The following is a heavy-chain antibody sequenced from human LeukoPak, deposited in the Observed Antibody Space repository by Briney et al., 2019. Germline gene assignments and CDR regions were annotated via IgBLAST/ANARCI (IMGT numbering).Heavy chain of an antibody. J-gene: IGHJ4*02. D-gene: IGHD5-18*01. Sequence: ASVKVSCKASGGTFSSYAISWVRQAPGQGLEWMEGIIPIFGTANYAQKFQGRVTITADKSTSTAYMELSSLRSEDTAVYYCARMFPRGYSYGHFDYWGQGTLVTVSS. V-gene: IGHV1-69*06. CDR1: GGTFSSYA. CDR3: ARMFPRGYSYGHFDY. CDR2: IIPIFGTA.